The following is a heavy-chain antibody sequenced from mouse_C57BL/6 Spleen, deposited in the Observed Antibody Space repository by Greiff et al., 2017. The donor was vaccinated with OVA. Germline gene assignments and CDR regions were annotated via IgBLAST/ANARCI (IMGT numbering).Heavy chain of an antibody. D-gene: IGHD1-1*01. CDR1: GFSLTSYG. CDR3: AKEDYYGSRGVDY. Sequence: QVQLKESGPGLVAPSQSLSITCTVSGFSLTSYGVSWVRQPPGKGLEWLGVIWCDGSTNYNSALISRLSISKDNSKSQVFLKLNSPQTDDTATYYCAKEDYYGSRGVDYWGQGTTLTVSS. CDR2: IWCDGST. V-gene: IGHV2-3*01. J-gene: IGHJ2*01.